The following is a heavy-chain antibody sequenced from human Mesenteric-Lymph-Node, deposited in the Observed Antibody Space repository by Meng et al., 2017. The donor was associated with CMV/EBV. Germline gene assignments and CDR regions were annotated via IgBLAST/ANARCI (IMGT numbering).Heavy chain of an antibody. CDR1: GGSISTYY. J-gene: IGHJ5*02. Sequence: SETLSLTCTVSGGSISTYYWSWIRQPPGKGLEWIGYIYYTGTTNYNPSLKSRVTISVDTSKNQFSLKLSSVTAADTAVYYCARDQGGLVNWFDPGGQGTLVTVSS. V-gene: IGHV4-59*01. D-gene: IGHD3/OR15-3a*01. CDR2: IYYTGTT. CDR3: ARDQGGLVNWFDP.